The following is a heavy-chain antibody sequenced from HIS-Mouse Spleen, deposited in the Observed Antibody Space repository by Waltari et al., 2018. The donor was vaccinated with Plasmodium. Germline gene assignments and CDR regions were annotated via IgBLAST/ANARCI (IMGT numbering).Heavy chain of an antibody. CDR1: GYTFTGYY. CDR3: ARGGGSGTGWAFDI. V-gene: IGHV1-2*02. Sequence: QVQLVQSGAEVKKPGASVKVSCKASGYTFTGYYMHWVRQAPGQGLEGMGWRNPNSGGTNYARNVQGRVTMTRETSISPAYMELSRLRSDDTAVYYCARGGGSGTGWAFDIWGQGTMVTVSS. CDR2: RNPNSGGT. J-gene: IGHJ3*02. D-gene: IGHD3-10*01.